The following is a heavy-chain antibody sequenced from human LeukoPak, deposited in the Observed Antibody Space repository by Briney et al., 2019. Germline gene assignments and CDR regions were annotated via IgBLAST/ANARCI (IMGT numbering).Heavy chain of an antibody. CDR2: INPSGGST. D-gene: IGHD6-6*01. J-gene: IGHJ4*02. V-gene: IGHV1-46*01. CDR3: ARDKGYIAARYLFDY. Sequence: ASVKVSCKASGYTFTSYGISWVRQAPGQGLEWMGIINPSGGSTSYAQKFQGRVTMTRDTSTSTVYMELSSLRSEDTAVYYCARDKGYIAARYLFDYWGQGTLVTVSS. CDR1: GYTFTSYG.